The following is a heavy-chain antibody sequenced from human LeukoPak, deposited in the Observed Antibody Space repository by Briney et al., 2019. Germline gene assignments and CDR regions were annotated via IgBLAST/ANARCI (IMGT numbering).Heavy chain of an antibody. CDR2: VFRGDAT. CDR1: GFIVSSNY. CDR3: VKEVPGTTIYH. D-gene: IGHD4-11*01. Sequence: GGSLRLSCVASGFIVSSNYMSWVRQAPGKGLSWVSVVFRGDATYHADSVKGRFTISRDTSKNTVYLQMNSLTAEDTAVYYCVKEVPGTTIYHWGQGTLVTVSS. J-gene: IGHJ4*02. V-gene: IGHV3-66*01.